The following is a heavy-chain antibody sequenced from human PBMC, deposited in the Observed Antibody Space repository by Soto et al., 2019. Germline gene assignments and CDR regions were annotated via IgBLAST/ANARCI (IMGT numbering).Heavy chain of an antibody. V-gene: IGHV1-3*01. CDR2: INAGNGNT. D-gene: IGHD2-8*01. CDR1: GYTFTSYA. CDR3: ATLYCTNGVCYPTYFDY. J-gene: IGHJ4*02. Sequence: ASVKVSCKASGYTFTSYAMHWVRQAPGQRLEWMGWINAGNGNTKYSQKFQGRVTITRDTSASTAYMELSSLRSEDTAVYYCATLYCTNGVCYPTYFDYWGQGTLVTVSS.